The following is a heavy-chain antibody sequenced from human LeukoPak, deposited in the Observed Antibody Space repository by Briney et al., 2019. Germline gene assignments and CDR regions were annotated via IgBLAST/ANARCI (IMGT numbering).Heavy chain of an antibody. Sequence: GGSLRLSCAASGFTFSSYAMSWVRQAPGKGLEWVSAISGSGGRTFYADSVKGRFTISRDNSRNTVYLQMTSLGAKDTAVYYCARDSGTTGEVKFDPWGQGTLVTVSS. CDR1: GFTFSSYA. J-gene: IGHJ5*02. D-gene: IGHD3-10*01. V-gene: IGHV3-23*01. CDR3: ARDSGTTGEVKFDP. CDR2: ISGSGGRT.